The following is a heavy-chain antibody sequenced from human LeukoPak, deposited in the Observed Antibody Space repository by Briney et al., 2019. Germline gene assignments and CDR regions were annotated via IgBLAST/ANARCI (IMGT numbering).Heavy chain of an antibody. D-gene: IGHD3-3*01. J-gene: IGHJ6*02. Sequence: SETLSLTCTVTGRSISSYYWSLIRQPPGKGLEWIGEINHSGSTNYNPSLKSRVTISVDTSKNQFSLKLSSVTAADTAVYYCARVSALRFLEWLPRLGNGMDVWGQGTTVTVSS. CDR3: ARVSALRFLEWLPRLGNGMDV. CDR1: GRSISSYY. CDR2: INHSGST. V-gene: IGHV4-34*01.